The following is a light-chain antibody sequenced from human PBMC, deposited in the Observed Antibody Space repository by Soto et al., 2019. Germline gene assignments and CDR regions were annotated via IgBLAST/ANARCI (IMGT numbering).Light chain of an antibody. Sequence: DIQMAKSPSSLSASVGDSVTITCQASQNINNYLNWYQQKPGRAPKLLIYDASSLEAGVPSRFRGSGSGTDFTFTISRLQPEDIATYYCQQYGNLPTFGQGTRLEIK. V-gene: IGKV1-33*01. CDR1: QNINNY. J-gene: IGKJ5*01. CDR3: QQYGNLPT. CDR2: DAS.